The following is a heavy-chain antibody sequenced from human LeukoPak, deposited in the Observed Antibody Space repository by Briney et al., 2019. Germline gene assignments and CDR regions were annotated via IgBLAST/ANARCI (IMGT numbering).Heavy chain of an antibody. J-gene: IGHJ4*02. D-gene: IGHD2-2*01. CDR1: GGSISSYY. CDR3: ARGSRDFEFDY. Sequence: SETLSLTCTVSGGSISSYYWSWIRQPPGKGLEWIGYIYYSGSTNYDPSPKSRVTISVDTSKNQFSLKLSSVTAADTAVYYCARGSRDFEFDYWGQGTLVTVSS. CDR2: IYYSGST. V-gene: IGHV4-59*12.